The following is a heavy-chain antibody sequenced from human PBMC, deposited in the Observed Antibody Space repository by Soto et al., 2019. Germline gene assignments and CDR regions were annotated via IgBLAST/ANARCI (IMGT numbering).Heavy chain of an antibody. Sequence: SETLSLTCAVSGYSISSGYYWGWVRQPPRKGLEWIGSIYHSGSTYYNPSLKSRVTISVDTSKNQLSLKLSSVTAADTAVYYCARDKKVADYDFWSGYYYGYGYWGQGTLVTVSS. CDR2: IYHSGST. J-gene: IGHJ4*02. V-gene: IGHV4-38-2*02. CDR1: GYSISSGYY. CDR3: ARDKKVADYDFWSGYYYGYGY. D-gene: IGHD3-3*01.